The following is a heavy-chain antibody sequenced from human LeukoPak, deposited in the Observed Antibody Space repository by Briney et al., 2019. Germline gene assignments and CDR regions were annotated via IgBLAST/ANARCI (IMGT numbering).Heavy chain of an antibody. Sequence: GESLKISYKGSGYSFTSYWIGWVRQMPRKGLEWMGIIHPGDSDPRYSPSFQGQVTISADQSISTAYLQWSSLKASDTAMYYCARLGSGYYYGDYWGQGTRVTVSS. D-gene: IGHD3-22*01. J-gene: IGHJ4*02. CDR3: ARLGSGYYYGDY. CDR2: IHPGDSDP. CDR1: GYSFTSYW. V-gene: IGHV5-51*01.